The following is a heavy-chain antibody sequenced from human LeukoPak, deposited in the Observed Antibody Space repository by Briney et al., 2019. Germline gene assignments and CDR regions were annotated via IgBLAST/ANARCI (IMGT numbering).Heavy chain of an antibody. Sequence: PSETLSLTCTVSGGSVSSGSYYWSWIRQPPGKGLEWIGYIYYSGSTNYNPSLKRRVTISVDTSKNQFSLKLSSVTAADTAVYYCAREGLYGDYVWSLDYWGQGTLVTVSS. CDR3: AREGLYGDYVWSLDY. V-gene: IGHV4-61*01. CDR1: GGSVSSGSYY. CDR2: IYYSGST. D-gene: IGHD4-17*01. J-gene: IGHJ4*02.